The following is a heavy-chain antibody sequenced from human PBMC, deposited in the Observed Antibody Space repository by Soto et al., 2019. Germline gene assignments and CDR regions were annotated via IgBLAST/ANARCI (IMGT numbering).Heavy chain of an antibody. V-gene: IGHV4-30-2*03. D-gene: IGHD1-1*01. Sequence: PSETLSLTCAVSGGSISSGGYSWSWIRQPPGKGLEWIGYIYHSGSTYYNPSLKSRVTISVDTSKNQFSLKLSSVTAADTAVYYCARQKTGRDYWFDPWGQGTLVTVSS. CDR2: IYHSGST. J-gene: IGHJ5*02. CDR3: ARQKTGRDYWFDP. CDR1: GGSISSGGYS.